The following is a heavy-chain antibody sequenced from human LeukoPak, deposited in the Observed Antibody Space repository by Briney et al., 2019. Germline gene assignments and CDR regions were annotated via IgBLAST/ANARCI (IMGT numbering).Heavy chain of an antibody. V-gene: IGHV1-8*03. Sequence: ASVKVSCKASGYTFTSYDINWVRQATGQGLEWMGWMNPNSGNTGYAQKFQGRVTITRNTSISTAYMELSSLRSEDTAVYYCARGGIYCSGGSCNNWFDPWGQGTLVTVSS. CDR1: GYTFTSYD. CDR2: MNPNSGNT. D-gene: IGHD2-15*01. CDR3: ARGGIYCSGGSCNNWFDP. J-gene: IGHJ5*02.